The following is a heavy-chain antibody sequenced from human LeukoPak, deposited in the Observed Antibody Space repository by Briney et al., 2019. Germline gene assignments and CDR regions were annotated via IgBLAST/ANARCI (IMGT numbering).Heavy chain of an antibody. D-gene: IGHD3-10*01. Sequence: SETLSLTCTVSGGSISSYYWSWIRQPPGKGLEWIGYIYYSGSTNYNYSLKSRVTISVDTSKNHFSLNLNSVTAADTAVYYCARHVWSVTYSYGSGSPGLDYWGQGILVTVSS. J-gene: IGHJ4*02. CDR2: IYYSGST. CDR1: GGSISSYY. V-gene: IGHV4-59*08. CDR3: ARHVWSVTYSYGSGSPGLDY.